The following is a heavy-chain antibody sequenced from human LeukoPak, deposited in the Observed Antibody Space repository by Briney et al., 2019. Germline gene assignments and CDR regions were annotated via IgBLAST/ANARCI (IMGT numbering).Heavy chain of an antibody. Sequence: SETLSLTCTVSGGSISSSNYYWVWIRQPPGKGLEWIGNIYYSGSTYYNPSLKSRVTISVDTSKNQFSLKLSSVTAADTAAYYCARYSSSSGWFDPWGQGTLVTVSS. D-gene: IGHD6-6*01. V-gene: IGHV4-39*01. CDR3: ARYSSSSGWFDP. CDR2: IYYSGST. J-gene: IGHJ5*02. CDR1: GGSISSSNYY.